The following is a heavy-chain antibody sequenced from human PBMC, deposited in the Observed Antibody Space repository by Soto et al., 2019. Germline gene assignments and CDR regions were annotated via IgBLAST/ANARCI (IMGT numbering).Heavy chain of an antibody. CDR3: AKGALKADYVEAPPHHSRDYFDY. J-gene: IGHJ4*02. Sequence: GGSLRLSCAASGFTFSSYAMSWVRQAPGKGLEWVSAISGSGGSTYYADSVKGRFTISRDNSKNTLYLQMNSLRAEDTAVYYCAKGALKADYVEAPPHHSRDYFDYWGQGTLVTVSS. CDR1: GFTFSSYA. D-gene: IGHD4-17*01. V-gene: IGHV3-23*01. CDR2: ISGSGGST.